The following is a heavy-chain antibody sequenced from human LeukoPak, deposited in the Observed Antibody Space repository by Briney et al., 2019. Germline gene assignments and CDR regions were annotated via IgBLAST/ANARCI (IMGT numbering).Heavy chain of an antibody. Sequence: GASVKVSCKASGGTFSSYAISWVRQATGQGLEWMGWMNPNSGNTGYAQKFQGRVTMTRNTSISTAYMELSSLRSEDTAVYYCARGLSPEISGYSNQPSGGMDVWGQGTTVTVSS. V-gene: IGHV1-8*02. J-gene: IGHJ6*02. CDR3: ARGLSPEISGYSNQPSGGMDV. CDR1: GGTFSSYA. D-gene: IGHD4-11*01. CDR2: MNPNSGNT.